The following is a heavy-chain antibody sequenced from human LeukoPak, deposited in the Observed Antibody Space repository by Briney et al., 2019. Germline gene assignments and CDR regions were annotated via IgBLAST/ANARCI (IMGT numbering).Heavy chain of an antibody. J-gene: IGHJ6*03. Sequence: SETLSLTCTVSGGSISSSSYYWGWLRHPPGRGREGFGSIYYSGSTYYNPSLKTRVPISVDTSKNQFSRKLSSVTAAHTAVYYCARHPRTYCSGGSCYIYYYYMDVWGKGTTVTVSS. V-gene: IGHV4-39*01. CDR1: GGSISSSSYY. D-gene: IGHD2-15*01. CDR2: IYYSGST. CDR3: ARHPRTYCSGGSCYIYYYYMDV.